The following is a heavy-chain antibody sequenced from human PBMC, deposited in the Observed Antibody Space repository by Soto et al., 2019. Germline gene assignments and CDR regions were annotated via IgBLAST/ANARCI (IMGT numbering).Heavy chain of an antibody. J-gene: IGHJ4*02. CDR1: GFSLTAGGVG. V-gene: IGHV2-5*02. Sequence: GSGPTLVNPTQTLTLTCTFSGFSLTAGGVGVGWIRQPPGKALEWLALIYWDNDKRYSPSLKSRLTITKDTSKNQVVLTMTNVDPVDTATYYCAHRSDDGYNEGTSRYWGQGTLVTV. CDR3: AHRSDDGYNEGTSRY. D-gene: IGHD5-12*01. CDR2: IYWDNDK.